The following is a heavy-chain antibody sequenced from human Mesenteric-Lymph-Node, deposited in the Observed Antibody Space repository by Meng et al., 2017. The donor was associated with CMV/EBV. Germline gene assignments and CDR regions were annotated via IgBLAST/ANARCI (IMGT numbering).Heavy chain of an antibody. CDR3: ARDLSELVPRRNYGMDV. J-gene: IGHJ6*02. CDR1: GGSFSSYA. D-gene: IGHD6-6*01. Sequence: SVKVSCKASGGSFSSYAISRVRQAPGQGLEWTGGIIPIFGTANYAQKFQGRVTITTDESTSTAYMELSSLRSEDTAVYYCARDLSELVPRRNYGMDVWGQGTTVTVSS. CDR2: IIPIFGTA. V-gene: IGHV1-69*05.